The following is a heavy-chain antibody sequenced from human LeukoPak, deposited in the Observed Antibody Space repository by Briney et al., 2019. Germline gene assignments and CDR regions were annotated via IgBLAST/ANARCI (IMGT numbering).Heavy chain of an antibody. J-gene: IGHJ4*02. CDR2: ISSGTI. CDR3: AREGSGSYPFDY. D-gene: IGHD1-26*01. Sequence: GGSLRLPCAASGFTFSTYDMNWVRQAPGKGLEWISYISSGTIYYADSVEGRFTISRDNAKNSLYLQMNSLRAEDTAVYYCAREGSGSYPFDYWGQGTLVTVSS. V-gene: IGHV3-48*01. CDR1: GFTFSTYD.